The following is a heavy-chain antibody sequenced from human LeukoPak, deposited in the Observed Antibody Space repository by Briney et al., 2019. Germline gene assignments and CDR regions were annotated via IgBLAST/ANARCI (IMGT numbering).Heavy chain of an antibody. CDR2: IYLRGNT. CDR1: GGSISSSNW. CDR3: ARGTITTVTDS. J-gene: IGHJ4*02. D-gene: IGHD4-17*01. Sequence: TSGTLSLTCALSGGSISSSNWWTWVRPPPGKGLEWVGEIYLRGNTNYNPSLESRVTISVDESKTQLSLRLESVTAADTAVYYCARGTITTVTDSWGPGTLVTVSS. V-gene: IGHV4-4*02.